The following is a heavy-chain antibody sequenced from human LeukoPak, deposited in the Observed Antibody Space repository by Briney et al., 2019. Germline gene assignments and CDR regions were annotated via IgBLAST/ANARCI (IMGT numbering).Heavy chain of an antibody. J-gene: IGHJ4*02. Sequence: SGGSLRLSCAASGFTFSSYAMHWVRQAPGKGLEWVAVISYDGSSKYYADSVKGRFTISRDNSKNTLYLQMNSLRAEDTAVYYCARVTEVVMGEIDYWGQGTLVTVSS. V-gene: IGHV3-30-3*01. D-gene: IGHD3-22*01. CDR3: ARVTEVVMGEIDY. CDR1: GFTFSSYA. CDR2: ISYDGSSK.